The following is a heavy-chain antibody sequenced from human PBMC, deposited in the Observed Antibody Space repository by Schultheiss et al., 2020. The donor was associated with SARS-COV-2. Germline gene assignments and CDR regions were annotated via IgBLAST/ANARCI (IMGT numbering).Heavy chain of an antibody. Sequence: ASVKVSCKASGYTLTSYDINWVRQATGQGLEWMGWMNSNSGNTGYAQKFQGRVTMTRNTSISTAYMELSSLRSEDTAVYYCARDKFLYYYDSSGYPFDPWGQGTLVTVSS. CDR2: MNSNSGNT. CDR3: ARDKFLYYYDSSGYPFDP. D-gene: IGHD3-22*01. V-gene: IGHV1-8*01. CDR1: GYTLTSYD. J-gene: IGHJ5*02.